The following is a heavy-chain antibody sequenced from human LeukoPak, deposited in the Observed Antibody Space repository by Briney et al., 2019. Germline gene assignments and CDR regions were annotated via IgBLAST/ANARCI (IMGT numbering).Heavy chain of an antibody. CDR1: GGSISSSSYY. Sequence: SETLSLTCTVSGGSISSSSYYWGWIRQPPGKGLEWIGSIYYSGSTYYNPSLKSRVTISVDTSKNQFSLKLSSVTAADTAVYYCAKAYDSSGYYFDYWGQGTLVTVSS. J-gene: IGHJ4*02. V-gene: IGHV4-39*07. CDR2: IYYSGST. D-gene: IGHD3-22*01. CDR3: AKAYDSSGYYFDY.